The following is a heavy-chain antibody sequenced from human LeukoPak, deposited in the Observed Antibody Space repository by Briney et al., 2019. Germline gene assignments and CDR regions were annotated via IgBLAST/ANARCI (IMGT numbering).Heavy chain of an antibody. CDR2: ANPDSGGI. D-gene: IGHD3-22*01. J-gene: IGHJ3*01. V-gene: IGHV1-2*06. CDR3: ARAQNYHDRSGYSDDTFDV. Sequence: ASVKVSCKASGYTFTDNYIHWVRQAPGQGLEWMGRANPDSGGINYAQKFQGRVTMTRDTSINTAFVELRRLRSDDTATYYCARAQNYHDRSGYSDDTFDVWGHGTMITVSS. CDR1: GYTFTDNY.